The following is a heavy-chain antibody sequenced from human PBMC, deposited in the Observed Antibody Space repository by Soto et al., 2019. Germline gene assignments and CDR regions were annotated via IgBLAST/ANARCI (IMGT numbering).Heavy chain of an antibody. CDR3: ARLHWGPDY. Sequence: QVQLVQSGAEVKKPGASVKVSCKASGYTFTNYDINWVRQDTGQGLEWMGWMSPNSGNTGYAQKFQVRVTMTRDTSTSTAYMELSSLRSDDTAVYYCARLHWGPDYWGQGTLVTVSS. V-gene: IGHV1-8*01. CDR1: GYTFTNYD. CDR2: MSPNSGNT. J-gene: IGHJ4*02. D-gene: IGHD7-27*01.